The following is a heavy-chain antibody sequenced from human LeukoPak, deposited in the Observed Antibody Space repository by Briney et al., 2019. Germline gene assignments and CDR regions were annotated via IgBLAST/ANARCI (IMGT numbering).Heavy chain of an antibody. V-gene: IGHV3-48*04. CDR3: ARGSYGPGRITDY. CDR2: ISSYGSTI. D-gene: IGHD3-10*01. J-gene: IGHJ4*02. Sequence: GGSLRLSCAVSGFTFSGHWMFWVRQAPGKGLEWVSYISSYGSTIYYADSVKGRFTLSRDNAKNSLYLQMNSLRAEDTAVYYCARGSYGPGRITDYWGQGTLVTVSS. CDR1: GFTFSGHW.